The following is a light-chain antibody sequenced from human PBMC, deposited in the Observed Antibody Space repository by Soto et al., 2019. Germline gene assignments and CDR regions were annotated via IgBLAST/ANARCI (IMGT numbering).Light chain of an antibody. CDR1: APNIGSKT. J-gene: IGLJ1*01. CDR3: AAWDDTLDEYV. V-gene: IGLV1-44*01. Sequence: QSVLTQHPSAPGTPGQRVTIFCLGSAPNIGSKTVDWYQHLPGTAPKLLIHRTFQRPSGVPARFSGSKSDTSASLAISGLQSEDEADYYCAAWDDTLDEYVFGTGTKVTVL. CDR2: RTF.